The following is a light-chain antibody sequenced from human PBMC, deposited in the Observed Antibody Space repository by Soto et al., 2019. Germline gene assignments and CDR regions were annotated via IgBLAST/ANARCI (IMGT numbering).Light chain of an antibody. CDR2: DVN. J-gene: IGLJ2*01. CDR3: SSYTGSSTRL. Sequence: QSVLTQPASVSGSPGQSITISCTGSISDIGGYSYVSWYQQHPGKAPKLMIYDVNNRPSGVSNRFSGSKSGNTASLTISGLRAEDEADYYCSSYTGSSTRLFGGGTKVTVL. CDR1: ISDIGGYSY. V-gene: IGLV2-14*01.